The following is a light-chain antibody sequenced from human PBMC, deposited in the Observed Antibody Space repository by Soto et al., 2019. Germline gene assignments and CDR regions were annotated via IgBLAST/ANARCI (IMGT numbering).Light chain of an antibody. Sequence: EIVMTQSPATLSVSPGERATLSCRASQSISSNLAWYQQKPGQAPRLLIYGASTRATGIPASFSGSGSGTXXXXXXXXLQSEDFAVYYCQQYNNWPRTFGQGTKVEFK. J-gene: IGKJ1*01. CDR3: QQYNNWPRT. CDR1: QSISSN. CDR2: GAS. V-gene: IGKV3-15*01.